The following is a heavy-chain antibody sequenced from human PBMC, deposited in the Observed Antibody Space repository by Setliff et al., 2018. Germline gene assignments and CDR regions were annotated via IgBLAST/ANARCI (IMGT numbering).Heavy chain of an antibody. V-gene: IGHV1-69*05. J-gene: IGHJ4*02. D-gene: IGHD3-3*01. CDR3: ARAQSWSGGPYYFDN. CDR2: IIPIFGTS. CDR1: GGTFSSYA. Sequence: SVKVSCKASGGTFSSYAISWVRQAPGQGLEWMGGIIPIFGTSNYAQKFQGRVTITRDTSASTAYMELSSLRSEDTAVYYCARAQSWSGGPYYFDNWGQGTLVTVSS.